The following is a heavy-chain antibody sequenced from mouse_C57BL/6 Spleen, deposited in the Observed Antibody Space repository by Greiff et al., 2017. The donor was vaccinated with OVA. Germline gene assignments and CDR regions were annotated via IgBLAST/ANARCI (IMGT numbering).Heavy chain of an antibody. CDR3: APYYYGSSLRAEGFAY. D-gene: IGHD1-1*01. CDR1: GFNIKDYY. V-gene: IGHV14-2*01. J-gene: IGHJ3*01. CDR2: IDPEDGET. Sequence: EVQLQQSGAELVKPGASVKLSCTASGFNIKDYYMNWVKQRTEQGLEWIGRIDPEDGETKYAPKFQGKATITADKSSNTAYLQLSSLTSEDTAVYYCAPYYYGSSLRAEGFAYWGQGTLVTVSA.